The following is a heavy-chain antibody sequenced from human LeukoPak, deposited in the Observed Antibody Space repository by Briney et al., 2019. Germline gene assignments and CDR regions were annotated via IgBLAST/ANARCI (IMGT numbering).Heavy chain of an antibody. J-gene: IGHJ4*02. CDR1: GFTFRNFW. CDR3: ARGTPYCSGGSCYL. Sequence: PGKSLRLSCAASGFTFRNFWMGWARQAPEKGLEWVANIKPDGSEKYYVDSVKGRFTISRDNAKNSLYLQMNSLRAEDTAVYYCARGTPYCSGGSCYLWGQGTLVTVSS. CDR2: IKPDGSEK. V-gene: IGHV3-7*04. D-gene: IGHD2-15*01.